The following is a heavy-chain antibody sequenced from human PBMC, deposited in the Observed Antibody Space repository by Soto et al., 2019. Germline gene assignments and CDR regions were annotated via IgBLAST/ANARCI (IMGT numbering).Heavy chain of an antibody. J-gene: IGHJ4*02. CDR3: ARGVPPCSSTSCLNDY. D-gene: IGHD2-2*01. CDR1: GDSVSSNSAA. CDR2: TYYRSKWYN. V-gene: IGHV6-1*01. Sequence: SQTLSLTCAISGDSVSSNSAAWNWIRQSPSRGLEWLGRTYYRSKWYNDYAVSVKSRITINPDTSNNQFSLQLNSVTPGDTAVYYCARGVPPCSSTSCLNDYWGQGTLVTVSS.